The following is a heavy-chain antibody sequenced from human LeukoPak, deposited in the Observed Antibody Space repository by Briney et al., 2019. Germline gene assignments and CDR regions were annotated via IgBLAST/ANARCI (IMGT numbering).Heavy chain of an antibody. J-gene: IGHJ4*02. CDR2: IYYSGST. CDR3: ASTFGPGRFYDSPFDY. CDR1: GGSISSSSYY. V-gene: IGHV4-39*07. Sequence: SETLSLTCTVSGGSISSSSYYWGWIRQPPGKGLEWIGSIYYSGSTFYNPSLKSRVTISVDTSKNQFSLKLSSVTAADTAVYYCASTFGPGRFYDSPFDYWGQGTLVTVSS. D-gene: IGHD3-10*01.